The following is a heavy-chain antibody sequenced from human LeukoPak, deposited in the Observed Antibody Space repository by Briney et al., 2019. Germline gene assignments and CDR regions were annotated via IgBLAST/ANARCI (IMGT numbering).Heavy chain of an antibody. CDR1: GYTFTGYY. V-gene: IGHV1-2*02. CDR2: INPNSGGT. J-gene: IGHJ4*02. CDR3: ARDSGGVGRPRIPYYFDY. Sequence: ASVKVSCKASGYTFTGYYMHWVRQAPGQGLEWMGWINPNSGGTNYAQKFQGRVTMTTDTSTSTAYMELRSLRSDDTAVYYCARDSGGVGRPRIPYYFDYWGQGTLVTVSS. D-gene: IGHD3-16*01.